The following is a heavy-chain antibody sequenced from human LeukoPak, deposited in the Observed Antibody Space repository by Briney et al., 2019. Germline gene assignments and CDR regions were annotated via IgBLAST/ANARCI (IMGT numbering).Heavy chain of an antibody. CDR1: GFTVSNNY. CDR2: SDGTT. J-gene: IGHJ2*01. Sequence: GGSLRLSCAASGFTVSNNYMSWVRQAPGKKLEWVSDSDGTTFYADSVKGRFTISRDNSKNTLYLQMNSLRAEDTAVDHCARYDFILISYFDLWGRGALVTVSS. D-gene: IGHD3-3*01. CDR3: ARYDFILISYFDL. V-gene: IGHV3-53*01.